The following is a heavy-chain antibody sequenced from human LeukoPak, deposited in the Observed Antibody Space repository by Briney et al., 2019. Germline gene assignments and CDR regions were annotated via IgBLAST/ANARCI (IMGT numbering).Heavy chain of an antibody. V-gene: IGHV1-69*13. Sequence: SVKVSCKASGGTFSSYAIGWVRQAPGQGLEWMGGTIPIFGTANYAQKFQGRVTITADESTSTAYMELSSLRSEDTAVYYCARGNDFWSGYSLYYMDVWGKGTTVTVSS. CDR3: ARGNDFWSGYSLYYMDV. J-gene: IGHJ6*03. CDR1: GGTFSSYA. CDR2: TIPIFGTA. D-gene: IGHD3-3*01.